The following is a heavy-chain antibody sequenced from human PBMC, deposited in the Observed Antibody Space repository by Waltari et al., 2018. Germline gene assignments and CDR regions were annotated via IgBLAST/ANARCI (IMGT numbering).Heavy chain of an antibody. Sequence: QVQLVESGGGVVQPGRSLRLSCAASGFTFSSYGMHWVRQAPGKGLEWVAVISYDGSNKYYADSVKGRFTISRDNSKNTLYLQMNSLRAEDTAVYYCAKNQGRRTQPYYFDYWGQGTLVTVSS. V-gene: IGHV3-30*18. D-gene: IGHD2-2*01. J-gene: IGHJ4*02. CDR2: ISYDGSNK. CDR1: GFTFSSYG. CDR3: AKNQGRRTQPYYFDY.